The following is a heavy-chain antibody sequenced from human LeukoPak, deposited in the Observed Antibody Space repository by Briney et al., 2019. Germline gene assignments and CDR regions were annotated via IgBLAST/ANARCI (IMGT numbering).Heavy chain of an antibody. D-gene: IGHD6-13*01. CDR1: GFTFSSYA. Sequence: GGSLRLSCAASGFTFSSYAMSWVRQAPGKGLEWVSAISGSGGSTYYADSVKGRFTISRDNSKNTLYLQMNSLRAEDTGVYYCASSRGSSWEYFDYWGQGTLVTVSS. CDR3: ASSRGSSWEYFDY. CDR2: ISGSGGST. J-gene: IGHJ4*02. V-gene: IGHV3-23*01.